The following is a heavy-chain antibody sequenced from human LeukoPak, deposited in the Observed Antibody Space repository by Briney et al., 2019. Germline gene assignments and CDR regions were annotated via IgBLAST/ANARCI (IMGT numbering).Heavy chain of an antibody. D-gene: IGHD3-3*01. CDR2: IYYSGST. V-gene: IGHV4-61*01. J-gene: IGHJ5*02. CDR3: ASITIFGVKTGSIT. Sequence: SETLSLTCTVSGGSVSSGSYYWSWIRQPPGKGLEWIGYIYYSGSTNYNPSLKSRVTISVDTSKNQFSLKLSSVTAVDTAVYYCASITIFGVKTGSITWGQGTLVTVSS. CDR1: GGSVSSGSYY.